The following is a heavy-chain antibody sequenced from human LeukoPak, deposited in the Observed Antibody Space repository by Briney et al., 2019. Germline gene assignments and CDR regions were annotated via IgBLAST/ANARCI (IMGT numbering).Heavy chain of an antibody. CDR3: ARVSPIAVAGSSYYYAMDV. CDR1: GFTFSSYS. CDR2: ISSSSSYI. Sequence: PGGSLRLSCAASGFTFSSYSMNWVRQAPGKGLEWVSYISSSSSYIYYADSVKGRFTISRDNAKNSLYLQMNSLRAEDTAVYYCARVSPIAVAGSSYYYAMDVWGQGTTVTVSS. J-gene: IGHJ6*02. V-gene: IGHV3-21*01. D-gene: IGHD6-19*01.